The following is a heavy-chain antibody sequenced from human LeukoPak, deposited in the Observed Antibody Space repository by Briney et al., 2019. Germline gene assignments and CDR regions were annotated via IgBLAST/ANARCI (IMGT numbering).Heavy chain of an antibody. J-gene: IGHJ4*02. CDR1: GVSVGSAGYY. CDR2: IYYISNT. CDR3: ARTQSQSGSYRYYFGF. D-gene: IGHD1-26*01. Sequence: SETLSLTCTVSGVSVGSAGYYWSWIRQPPGGGLEWIGYIYYISNTNYNPSLKSRVTMSVNPSENQFSLRLNSVTAADTAMYYCARTQSQSGSYRYYFGFWGQGTLVTVSS. V-gene: IGHV4-61*08.